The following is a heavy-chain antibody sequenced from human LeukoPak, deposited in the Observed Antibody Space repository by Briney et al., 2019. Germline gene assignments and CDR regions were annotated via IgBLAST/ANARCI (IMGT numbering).Heavy chain of an antibody. Sequence: SETLSLTCTVSGGSISSYYWTWIRQPPGKGLEWIGYIYYSGSTNYNPFLKSRVTISVDTSKNQFSLKLSSVTAADTAVYHCARDKGASFDYWGQGTLVTVSS. V-gene: IGHV4-59*01. D-gene: IGHD1-26*01. CDR1: GGSISSYY. CDR3: ARDKGASFDY. J-gene: IGHJ4*02. CDR2: IYYSGST.